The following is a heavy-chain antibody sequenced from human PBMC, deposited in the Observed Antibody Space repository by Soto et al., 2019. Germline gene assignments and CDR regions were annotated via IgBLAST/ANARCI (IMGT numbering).Heavy chain of an antibody. CDR3: ARGRSYTWALDY. CDR1: GYTFTSYG. V-gene: IGHV1-18*01. D-gene: IGHD3-16*01. J-gene: IGHJ4*02. CDR2: ISAYNGNT. Sequence: ASVKVSCKASGYTFTSYGISWVRQAPGQGLEWMGWISAYNGNTNYAQKLQGRVTMTTDTSTSTAYMELSSLRSEDTAVYYCARGRSYTWALDYWGQGTLVTVSS.